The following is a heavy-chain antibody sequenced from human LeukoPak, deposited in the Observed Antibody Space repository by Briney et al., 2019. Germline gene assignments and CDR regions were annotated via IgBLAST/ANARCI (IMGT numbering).Heavy chain of an antibody. J-gene: IGHJ4*02. CDR2: IYYSGSA. CDR1: GGSISSYY. D-gene: IGHD4-11*01. Sequence: SETLSLTCTVSGGSISSYYWSWIRQPPGKGLEWIGYIYYSGSANYNPSLKSRVTISVDTSKNQFSLKLSSVTAADTAVYYCARGIDDYSNYFDYWGQGTLVTVSS. CDR3: ARGIDDYSNYFDY. V-gene: IGHV4-59*08.